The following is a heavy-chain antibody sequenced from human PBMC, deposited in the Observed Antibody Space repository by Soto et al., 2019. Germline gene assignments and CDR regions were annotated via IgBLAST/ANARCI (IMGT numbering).Heavy chain of an antibody. Sequence: QLQLQESGSGLVKPSQTLSLTCAVSGGSISSGGYSWSWIRQPPGKGLEWIGYIYHSVSTYYNPSLKSRVTISVDRPNNQFSLRLSSVTAADTAVYYCARGAPVVNDYWGQGTLVTVSS. CDR2: IYHSVST. CDR1: GGSISSGGYS. D-gene: IGHD3-22*01. CDR3: ARGAPVVNDY. J-gene: IGHJ4*02. V-gene: IGHV4-30-2*01.